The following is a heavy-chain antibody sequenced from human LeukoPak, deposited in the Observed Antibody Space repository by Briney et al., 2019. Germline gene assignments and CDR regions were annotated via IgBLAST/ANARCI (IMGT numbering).Heavy chain of an antibody. V-gene: IGHV1-18*04. CDR2: ISAYNGNT. CDR3: ARCSGGSCYSPGWFDP. D-gene: IGHD2-15*01. Sequence: ASVKVSCKASGHSFTTYGVSWVRQAPGQGLEWMGWISAYNGNTNYAQKLQGRVTMTTDTSTSTACMELRSLRSDDTAVYYCARCSGGSCYSPGWFDPWGQGTLVTVSS. J-gene: IGHJ5*02. CDR1: GHSFTTYG.